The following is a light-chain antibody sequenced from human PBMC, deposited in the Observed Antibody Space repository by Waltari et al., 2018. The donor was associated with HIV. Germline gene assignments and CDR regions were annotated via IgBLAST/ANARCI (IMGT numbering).Light chain of an antibody. V-gene: IGKV3-15*01. J-gene: IGKJ2*03. Sequence: VMTQSPATLSVSPGERATLSCRASQSVRSNLAWYQQKPGQAPRLLIYGASTRATGIPARFSGSGSGTDFTLTINSLQSEDFAVYYCQQYNNWPPYSFGPGTKVEIK. CDR2: GAS. CDR3: QQYNNWPPYS. CDR1: QSVRSN.